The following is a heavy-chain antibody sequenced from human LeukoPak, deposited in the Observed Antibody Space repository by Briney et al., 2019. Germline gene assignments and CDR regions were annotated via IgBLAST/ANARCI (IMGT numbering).Heavy chain of an antibody. CDR1: GGSFSGYY. CDR2: INHSGST. Sequence: SSETLSLTCAVYGGSFSGYYWSWIRQPPGKGLEWIGEINHSGSTNYNPSLKSRVTISVDTSKNQFSLKLSSVTAADTAVYYCARRGRYFDWSLDVWGKGTTVTISS. D-gene: IGHD3-9*01. CDR3: ARRGRYFDWSLDV. V-gene: IGHV4-34*01. J-gene: IGHJ6*04.